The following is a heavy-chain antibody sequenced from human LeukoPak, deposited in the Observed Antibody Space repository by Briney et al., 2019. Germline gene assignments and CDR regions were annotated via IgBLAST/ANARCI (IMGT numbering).Heavy chain of an antibody. V-gene: IGHV3-23*01. CDR1: GFTFSSYW. Sequence: PGGSLRLSCAASGFTFSSYWMTWVRQAPGKGLEWVSAISGSGGSTYYADSVKGRFTISRDNSKNTLYLQMNSLRAEDTAVYYCAKESIVVVPAAFYYFDYWGQGTLVTVSS. J-gene: IGHJ4*02. CDR3: AKESIVVVPAAFYYFDY. D-gene: IGHD2-2*01. CDR2: ISGSGGST.